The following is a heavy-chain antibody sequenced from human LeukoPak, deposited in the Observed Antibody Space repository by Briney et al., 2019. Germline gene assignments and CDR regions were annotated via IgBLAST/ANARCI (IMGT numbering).Heavy chain of an antibody. CDR2: ISGRTGGT. CDR1: GFTFNTNA. V-gene: IGHV3-23*01. J-gene: IGHJ4*02. CDR3: AKCGNSGCHLIDY. D-gene: IGHD5-12*01. Sequence: GGSQRLSCAASGFTFNTNAMSWVRQAPGKGLEWVSAISGRTGGTYYADSVKGRFTISRDNSKSTLYLQMDSLRAEDTAVYYCAKCGNSGCHLIDYWGQGALVIVP.